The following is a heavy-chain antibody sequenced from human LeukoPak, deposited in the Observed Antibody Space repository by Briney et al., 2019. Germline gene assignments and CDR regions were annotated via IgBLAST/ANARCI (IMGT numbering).Heavy chain of an antibody. V-gene: IGHV1-2*02. CDR1: GYTFTGYY. J-gene: IGHJ6*02. Sequence: ASVKVSCKASGYTFTGYYMHWVRQAPGQGLEWMGWINPNSGGTNYVQKFQGRVTMTRDTSISTAYMELSRLRSDDTAVYYCARGGYWVSGYYYYGMDVWGQGTTVTVSS. D-gene: IGHD3-16*01. CDR2: INPNSGGT. CDR3: ARGGYWVSGYYYYGMDV.